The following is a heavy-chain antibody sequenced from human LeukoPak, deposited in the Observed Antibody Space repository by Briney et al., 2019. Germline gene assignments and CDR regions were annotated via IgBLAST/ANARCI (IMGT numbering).Heavy chain of an antibody. CDR1: GFTLSNYG. J-gene: IGHJ4*02. D-gene: IGHD4-17*01. Sequence: GGSLRLSCAASGFTLSNYGIHWVRQAPGKGLEWVAFIRYDGSNKYYADSVKGRFTISRDNSKNTLYLQMNSLRAEDTAVYYCAKGVDYGFDCWGQGTLVTVSS. V-gene: IGHV3-30*02. CDR2: IRYDGSNK. CDR3: AKGVDYGFDC.